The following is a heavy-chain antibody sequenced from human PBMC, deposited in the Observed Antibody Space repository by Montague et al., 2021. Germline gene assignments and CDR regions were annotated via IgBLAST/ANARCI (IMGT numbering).Heavy chain of an antibody. CDR3: ARSGGYCSRGRCDTFDY. Sequence: TLSLTCSVSGGSISSGGFYWSWIRQHPGKGPEWIGSIYDSGSTNYNPSLKSRLTLSRDTSKNQVSLRLTSVTAAETAVYYCARSGGYCSRGRCDTFDYWGQGTLVTVSS. CDR1: GGSISSGGFY. V-gene: IGHV4-31*03. J-gene: IGHJ4*02. CDR2: IYDSGST. D-gene: IGHD2-15*01.